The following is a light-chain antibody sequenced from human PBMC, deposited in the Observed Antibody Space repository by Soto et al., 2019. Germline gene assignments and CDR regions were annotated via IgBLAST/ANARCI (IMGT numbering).Light chain of an antibody. V-gene: IGLV3-1*01. CDR1: RLGDKY. J-gene: IGLJ2*01. CDR2: QDN. Sequence: SSELTQPPSVSVSPGQTASITCSGDRLGDKYACWYQQKPGQSPVLVIYQDNKRPSGIPERFSGSNSGNTATLTISGTQAMDEADYYCQAWDTSTEDVVFGGGTKVTVL. CDR3: QAWDTSTEDVV.